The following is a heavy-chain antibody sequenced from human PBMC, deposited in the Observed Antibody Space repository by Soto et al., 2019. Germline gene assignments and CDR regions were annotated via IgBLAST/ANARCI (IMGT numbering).Heavy chain of an antibody. V-gene: IGHV1-69*01. CDR2: IIPAFRKA. J-gene: IGHJ5*02. CDR3: ARDRGIAAAGSGGNWLDP. Sequence: QVQLVQSGAEVKKPGSSVKVSCKASGGTFSSYGISWVRQAPGQGLEWMGGIIPAFRKANYAHKFQGRVTITADESTSTAYMELSSLRSEDPAVYYCARDRGIAAAGSGGNWLDPWGQGTLVTVSS. D-gene: IGHD6-13*01. CDR1: GGTFSSYG.